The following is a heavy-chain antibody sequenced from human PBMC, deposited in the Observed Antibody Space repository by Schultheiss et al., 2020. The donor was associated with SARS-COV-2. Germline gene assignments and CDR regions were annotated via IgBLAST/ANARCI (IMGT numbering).Heavy chain of an antibody. D-gene: IGHD3-22*01. CDR3: AKDTPLTYYYDSSGSHYGMDV. CDR2: ISYDGSNE. CDR1: GFTFSSYG. J-gene: IGHJ6*02. Sequence: GGSLRLSCAASGFTFSSYGMHWVRQAPGKGLEWVAVISYDGSNEYYADSVKGRFTISRDNSKNTVYLQLNSLRAEDTAVYYCAKDTPLTYYYDSSGSHYGMDVWGQGTTVTVSS. V-gene: IGHV3-30*18.